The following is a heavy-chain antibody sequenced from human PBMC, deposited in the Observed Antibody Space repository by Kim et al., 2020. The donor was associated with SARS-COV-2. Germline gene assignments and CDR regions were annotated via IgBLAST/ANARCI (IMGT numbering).Heavy chain of an antibody. CDR1: GYTFTSYG. D-gene: IGHD4-17*01. Sequence: ASVKVSCKASGYTFTSYGISWVRQAPGQGLEWMGWISAYNGNTNYAQKLQGRVTMTTDTSTSTAYMELRSLRSDDTAVYYCARVLRWLPDNWFDPWGQGTLVTVSS. J-gene: IGHJ5*02. CDR3: ARVLRWLPDNWFDP. V-gene: IGHV1-18*01. CDR2: ISAYNGNT.